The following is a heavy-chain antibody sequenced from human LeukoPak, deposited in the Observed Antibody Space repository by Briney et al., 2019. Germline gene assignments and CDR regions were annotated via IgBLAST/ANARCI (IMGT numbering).Heavy chain of an antibody. J-gene: IGHJ5*02. Sequence: GESLKISCKGSGYSFTNYWIGWVRQMPGKGLEWMGITYPGDSDTRYSPSFQGQVTISADKSISTAYLQWSSLKASDTAMYYCARRGTSFSDWFDPWGQGTLVTVSS. D-gene: IGHD1-1*01. CDR1: GYSFTNYW. V-gene: IGHV5-51*01. CDR3: ARRGTSFSDWFDP. CDR2: TYPGDSDT.